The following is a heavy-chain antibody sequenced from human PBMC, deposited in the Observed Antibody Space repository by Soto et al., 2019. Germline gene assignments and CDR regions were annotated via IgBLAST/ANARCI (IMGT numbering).Heavy chain of an antibody. CDR3: ARHIGDILTGPDAFDI. Sequence: HLQLQESGPGLVKPSETLSLTYTVSGDSISRGSYYWGWIRQPPGKGLEWIGSIYYSGSTYYNPSLKRRVTISVDTSKGQCSRKLGSVSAADTAVYYCARHIGDILTGPDAFDIWGRGTIVTVSP. CDR2: IYYSGST. J-gene: IGHJ3*02. CDR1: GDSISRGSYY. D-gene: IGHD3-9*01. V-gene: IGHV4-39*01.